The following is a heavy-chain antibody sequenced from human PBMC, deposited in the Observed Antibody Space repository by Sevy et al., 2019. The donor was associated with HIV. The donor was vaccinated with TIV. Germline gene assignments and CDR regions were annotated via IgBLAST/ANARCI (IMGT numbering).Heavy chain of an antibody. CDR3: ARDRGGSGGFDY. V-gene: IGHV1-3*04. CDR2: INTGNGDT. Sequence: ASVKVSCKASGYTFTSYVMHWVRQAPGQRLQWMGWINTGNGDTKYSEKLQGRVTITRETSASTAYMELSSLRSEDTAVYYWARDRGGSGGFDYWGQGTLVTVSS. J-gene: IGHJ4*02. CDR1: GYTFTSYV. D-gene: IGHD3-10*01.